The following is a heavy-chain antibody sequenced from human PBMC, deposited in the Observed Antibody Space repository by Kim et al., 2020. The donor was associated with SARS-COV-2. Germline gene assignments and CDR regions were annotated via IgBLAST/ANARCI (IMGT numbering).Heavy chain of an antibody. J-gene: IGHJ4*02. CDR3: ARVSTWSSAAGF. D-gene: IGHD1-26*01. Sequence: YYVDSVKGRFTIARDNAKNSLYLKMNSLRAEDTAVYYCARVSTWSSAAGFWGQGTLVTVYS. V-gene: IGHV3-7*04.